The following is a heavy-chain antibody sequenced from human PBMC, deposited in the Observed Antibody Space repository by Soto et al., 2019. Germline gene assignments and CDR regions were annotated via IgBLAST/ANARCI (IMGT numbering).Heavy chain of an antibody. J-gene: IGHJ4*02. CDR1: GYTFTGYY. V-gene: IGHV1-2*04. Sequence: QVQLVQSGAEVKRPGASVKVSCKDSGYTFTGYYMHGVRQAPGQGLEWMGWIKPNSGGTNHAQKCQGWGTMTRDTSMSTAYMELSSVRSDDTAVYYCARAHPFRYCSGGSCSPLEWGQGTLVTVSS. CDR2: IKPNSGGT. D-gene: IGHD2-15*01. CDR3: ARAHPFRYCSGGSCSPLE.